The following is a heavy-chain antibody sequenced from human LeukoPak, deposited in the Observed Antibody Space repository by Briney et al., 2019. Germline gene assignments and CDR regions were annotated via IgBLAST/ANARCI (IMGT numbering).Heavy chain of an antibody. V-gene: IGHV4-39*01. Sequence: SETLSLTCTVSGGSISSSSYYWGWIRQPPGKGLEWIGSIYYSGTTYYNPSLKSRVTISVDTSKKQFSLKLRSVTAADTAVYYCARHEWGITNAFDIWGQGTMVTVSS. CDR2: IYYSGTT. J-gene: IGHJ3*02. D-gene: IGHD1-14*01. CDR1: GGSISSSSYY. CDR3: ARHEWGITNAFDI.